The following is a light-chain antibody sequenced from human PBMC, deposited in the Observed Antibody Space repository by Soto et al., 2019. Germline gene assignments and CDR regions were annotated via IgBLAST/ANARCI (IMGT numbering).Light chain of an antibody. CDR1: QSIAIW. CDR3: QQYNSYSWT. J-gene: IGKJ1*01. Sequence: DIRMTQSPSTLSAAVGDRVTITCRASQSIAIWLAWYHQKPGKAPKALIYDASSLERGVPSRFSGSGSGTEFTLTISSLQPDDFATYYCQQYNSYSWTFGQGTTVAIK. V-gene: IGKV1-5*01. CDR2: DAS.